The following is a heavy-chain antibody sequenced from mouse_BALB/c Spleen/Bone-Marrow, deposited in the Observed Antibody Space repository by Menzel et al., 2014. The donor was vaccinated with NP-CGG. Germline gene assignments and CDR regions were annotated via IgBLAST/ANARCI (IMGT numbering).Heavy chain of an antibody. CDR3: ARAGYRYDVGYAMDY. CDR1: GDSITSGY. Sequence: ELQLQQSGPSLVKPSQTLSLTCSVTGDSITSGYWNWIRKFPGNKLEYMGYISHSGSTYYNPSLKSRISITRDTSKNQYYLQLNSVTTEDTATYYCARAGYRYDVGYAMDYWGQGTSVTVSS. J-gene: IGHJ4*01. V-gene: IGHV3-8*02. D-gene: IGHD2-14*01. CDR2: ISHSGST.